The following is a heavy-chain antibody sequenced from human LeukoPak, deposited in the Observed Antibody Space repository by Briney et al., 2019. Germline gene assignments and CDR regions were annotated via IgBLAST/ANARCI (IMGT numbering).Heavy chain of an antibody. CDR3: ARDPRWRFDY. CDR1: GFTFSDLW. Sequence: GGSLRLSCAGSGFTFSDLWMIWVRQAPGKGLEWVAKINPEGNIETYVDSVKGRFTISRDNTKNSLYLQMNALRAEDTAVYYCARDPRWRFDYWGQGTLVTVSS. CDR2: INPEGNIE. D-gene: IGHD3-16*02. V-gene: IGHV3-7*04. J-gene: IGHJ4*02.